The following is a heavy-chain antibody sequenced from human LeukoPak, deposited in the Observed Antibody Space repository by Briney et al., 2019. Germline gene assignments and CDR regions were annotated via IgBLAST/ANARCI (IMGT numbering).Heavy chain of an antibody. D-gene: IGHD3-3*01. CDR1: GFTVSDKY. CDR2: LYSGGST. CDR3: ARELDRSGYILAY. J-gene: IGHJ4*02. V-gene: IGHV3-53*01. Sequence: GGSLRLSCAASGFTVSDKYMSWVRQAPGKGLEWVSVLYSGGSTYYADSVKGRFTISRDNSKNTLYLQMASLRAEDTAMYYCARELDRSGYILAYWGQGTLVTVSS.